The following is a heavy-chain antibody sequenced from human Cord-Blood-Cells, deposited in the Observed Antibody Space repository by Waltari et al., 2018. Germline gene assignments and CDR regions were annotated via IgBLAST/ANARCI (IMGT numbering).Heavy chain of an antibody. CDR3: AREQDIVVVPAANWFDP. D-gene: IGHD2-2*01. J-gene: IGHJ5*02. CDR2: INHSGST. V-gene: IGHV4-34*01. Sequence: QVQLQQWGAGLLKPSETLSLTCAVDGGSFSGYYWSWIRQPPGKGLEWIGEINHSGSTNYNPSLKSRVTISVDTSKNQFSLKLSSVTAADTAVYYCAREQDIVVVPAANWFDPWGQGTLVTVSS. CDR1: GGSFSGYY.